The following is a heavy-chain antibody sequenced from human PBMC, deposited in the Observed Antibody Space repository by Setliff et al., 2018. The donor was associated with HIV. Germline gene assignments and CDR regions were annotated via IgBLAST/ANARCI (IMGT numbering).Heavy chain of an antibody. D-gene: IGHD3-10*01. CDR3: ASDMVRAYGMDV. Sequence: KTGGSLRLSCAASGFNFSSYSMNWIRQAPGKGMEWVSCISTGGNIYYADSVKGRFTISRYNAKNSLYLQMNSLGAEDTAVYYCASDMVRAYGMDVWGQGTTVTVSS. CDR1: GFNFSSYS. CDR2: ISTGGNI. V-gene: IGHV3-21*05. J-gene: IGHJ6*02.